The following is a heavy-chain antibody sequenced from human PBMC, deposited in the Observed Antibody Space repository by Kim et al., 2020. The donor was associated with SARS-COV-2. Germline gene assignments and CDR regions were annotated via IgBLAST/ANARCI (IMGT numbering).Heavy chain of an antibody. V-gene: IGHV3-30*02. CDR3: AKDRWLDLGGKYYYYYGMDV. Sequence: GRFTISRDNSKNTRYLQMNSLRADDTAVYYCAKDRWLDLGGKYYYYYGMDVWGQGTTVTVSS. D-gene: IGHD6-19*01. J-gene: IGHJ6*02.